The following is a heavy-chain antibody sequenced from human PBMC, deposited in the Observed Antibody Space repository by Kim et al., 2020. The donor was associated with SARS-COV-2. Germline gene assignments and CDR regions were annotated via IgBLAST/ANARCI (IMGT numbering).Heavy chain of an antibody. V-gene: IGHV3-23*01. CDR1: GFSFGSYA. CDR2: ASGTGDTR. J-gene: IGHJ4*01. D-gene: IGHD6-13*01. CDR3: AKDAAIAALGVHFFDS. Sequence: GVSLRLSCAASGFSFGSYAMSWVRQAPGKGLEWVSVASGTGDTRYYADSVKGRFAISKDKSTNTLYLQMNNLRAEDTALYYCAKDAAIAALGVHFFDSWG.